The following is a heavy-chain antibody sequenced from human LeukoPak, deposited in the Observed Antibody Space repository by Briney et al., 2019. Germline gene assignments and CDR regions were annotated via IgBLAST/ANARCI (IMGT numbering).Heavy chain of an antibody. V-gene: IGHV3-33*01. CDR1: GFTFSSYG. Sequence: PGGSLRLSCAASGFTFSSYGMHWVRQAPGKGLEWVAVIWYDGSNKYYADSVKGRFTISRDNSKNTLHLQMNSLRAEDTAVYYCAREHYDSSGYYEGDYFDYWGQGTLVTVSS. J-gene: IGHJ4*02. D-gene: IGHD3-22*01. CDR3: AREHYDSSGYYEGDYFDY. CDR2: IWYDGSNK.